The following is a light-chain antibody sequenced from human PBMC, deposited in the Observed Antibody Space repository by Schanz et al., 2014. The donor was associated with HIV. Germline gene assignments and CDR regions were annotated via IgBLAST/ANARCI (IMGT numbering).Light chain of an antibody. J-gene: IGLJ2*01. V-gene: IGLV2-14*03. CDR3: QSSDTDHPGV. Sequence: QSVLTQPASVSGSPGQSITISCTGTSSDVGGYTYVSWYQQHPAKAPKLIIYDVTNRPSGVSHRFSGSKSGNTASLTISGLQAEDEADYFWQSSDTDHPGVFGGGTKLTVL. CDR1: SSDVGGYTY. CDR2: DVT.